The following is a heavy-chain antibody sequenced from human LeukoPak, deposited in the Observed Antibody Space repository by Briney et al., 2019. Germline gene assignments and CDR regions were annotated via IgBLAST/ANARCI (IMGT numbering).Heavy chain of an antibody. CDR1: GFTFDDYA. V-gene: IGHV3-9*03. Sequence: PGRSLRLSCAASGFTFDDYAMHWVRQAPGKGLEWVSGISWNSGSIGYADSMKGRFTISRDNAKNSLYLQMNSLRAEDMALYYCAKDIEYGDSTGYMDVWGKGTTVTVSS. CDR3: AKDIEYGDSTGYMDV. J-gene: IGHJ6*03. CDR2: ISWNSGSI. D-gene: IGHD4-17*01.